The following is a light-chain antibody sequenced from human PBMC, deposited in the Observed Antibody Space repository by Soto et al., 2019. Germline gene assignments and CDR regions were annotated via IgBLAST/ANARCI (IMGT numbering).Light chain of an antibody. CDR2: DAS. Sequence: EIVLTQSPATLSLSPGEGATLSCRASQSVDTYLAWYQQKPGQAPRLLIYDASNRATGIPARFSGSGSGTEFTLTISSLQSEDFAVYYCQQYNNWHWTFGQGTKVDIK. V-gene: IGKV3-11*01. CDR3: QQYNNWHWT. CDR1: QSVDTY. J-gene: IGKJ1*01.